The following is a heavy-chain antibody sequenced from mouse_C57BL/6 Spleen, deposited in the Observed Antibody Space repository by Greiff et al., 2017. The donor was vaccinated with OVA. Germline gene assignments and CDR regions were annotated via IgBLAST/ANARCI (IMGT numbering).Heavy chain of an antibody. Sequence: QVQLQQPGAELVKPGASVKLSCKASGYTFTSYWMHWVKQRPGQGLEWIGMIHPNSGSTNYNENFKSKATLTVDKSSSTAYMQLSSLTSEDSAVYYCASPLYDYFDYWGKGTTLTVSS. CDR1: GYTFTSYW. D-gene: IGHD2-3*01. CDR2: IHPNSGST. V-gene: IGHV1-64*01. J-gene: IGHJ2*01. CDR3: ASPLYDYFDY.